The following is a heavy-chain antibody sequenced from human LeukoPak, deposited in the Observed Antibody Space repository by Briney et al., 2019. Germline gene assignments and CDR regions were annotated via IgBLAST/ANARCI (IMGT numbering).Heavy chain of an antibody. CDR3: ARVRANGSGSYYQRYYYYMDV. CDR2: IYYSGST. D-gene: IGHD3-10*01. CDR1: GGSISSYY. V-gene: IGHV4-59*12. Sequence: SETLSLTCTVSGGSISSYYWSWIRQPPGKGLEWIGYIYYSGSTNYNPSLKSRVTLSVDTSKNQFSLKLSSVTAADTAVYYCARVRANGSGSYYQRYYYYMDVWGKGTTVTISS. J-gene: IGHJ6*03.